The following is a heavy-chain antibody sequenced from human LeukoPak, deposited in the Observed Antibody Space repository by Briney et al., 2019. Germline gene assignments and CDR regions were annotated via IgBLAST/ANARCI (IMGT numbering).Heavy chain of an antibody. CDR1: GYTFTSYD. CDR3: ASRFSDSSGYGDY. CDR2: MNPNSGNT. D-gene: IGHD3-22*01. Sequence: GASVKVSCKASGYTFTSYDINWVRQATGQGLEWMGWMNPNSGNTGYAQKLQGRVTMTTDTSTSTAYMELRSLRSDDTAVYYCASRFSDSSGYGDYWGQGTLVTVSS. J-gene: IGHJ4*02. V-gene: IGHV1-8*01.